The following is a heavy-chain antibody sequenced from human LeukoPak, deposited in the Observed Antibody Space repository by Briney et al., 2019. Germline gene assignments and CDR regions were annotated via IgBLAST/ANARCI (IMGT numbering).Heavy chain of an antibody. CDR1: GFTFTNAW. CDR3: ARVFRPSLTVFIIRGAFDI. J-gene: IGHJ3*02. Sequence: GGSLRLSCAASGFTFTNAWMNWVRQAPGKGLEWVGRVKSKTDGGTTDYAAPVKGRFTISRDDSKNTLYLQMNSLRVEDTAVYYCARVFRPSLTVFIIRGAFDIWGQGTMVTVSS. D-gene: IGHD3-3*01. V-gene: IGHV3-15*01. CDR2: VKSKTDGGTT.